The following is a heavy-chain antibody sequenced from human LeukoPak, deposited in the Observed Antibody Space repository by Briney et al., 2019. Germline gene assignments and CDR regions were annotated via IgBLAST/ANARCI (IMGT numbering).Heavy chain of an antibody. CDR3: ARAYGSGNFYKFPADS. CDR2: INAYNGET. J-gene: IGHJ4*02. D-gene: IGHD3-10*01. Sequence: ASVKVSCKASGYRFATYGISWVRQAPGQGLEWMGWINAYNGETNYARKLQGRVTMTTATSTNTASMELTSLRSDDTAVYFCARAYGSGNFYKFPADSWGQGTLVSVSS. CDR1: GYRFATYG. V-gene: IGHV1-18*01.